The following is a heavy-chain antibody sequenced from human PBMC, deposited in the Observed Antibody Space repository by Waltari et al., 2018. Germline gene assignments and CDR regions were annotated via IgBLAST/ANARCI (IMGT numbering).Heavy chain of an antibody. Sequence: QVQLVESGGGLVKPGGSLRLSCAASGFTFSDYYMSWIRQAPGKGLGWVSYISSSSSYTNYADSVKGRFTISRDNAKNSLYLQMNSLRAEDTAVYYCARDLNWNGRVFDYWGQGTLVTVSS. CDR3: ARDLNWNGRVFDY. CDR2: ISSSSSYT. D-gene: IGHD1-20*01. CDR1: GFTFSDYY. J-gene: IGHJ4*02. V-gene: IGHV3-11*06.